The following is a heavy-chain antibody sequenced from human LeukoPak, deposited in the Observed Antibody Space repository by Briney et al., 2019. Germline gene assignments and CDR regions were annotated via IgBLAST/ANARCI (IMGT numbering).Heavy chain of an antibody. Sequence: GGSLRLSCAVSGSTISANFMHWIRQAPGKGLVWVSRINSDGTSTTYADSVRGRFTISRDNAKNMLYLQMNSLRAEDTAMYYCLMYTNGWNWGQGTLVTVSS. J-gene: IGHJ4*02. CDR3: LMYTNGWN. CDR2: INSDGTST. D-gene: IGHD6-19*01. V-gene: IGHV3-74*01. CDR1: GSTISANF.